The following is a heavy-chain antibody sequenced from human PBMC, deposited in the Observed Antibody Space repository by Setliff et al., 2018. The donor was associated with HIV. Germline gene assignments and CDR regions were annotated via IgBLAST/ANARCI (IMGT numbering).Heavy chain of an antibody. V-gene: IGHV3-23*01. CDR1: GFTFSSYA. CDR3: AKQYSMYYYYYMDV. CDR2: ISGSGGST. D-gene: IGHD6-6*01. J-gene: IGHJ6*03. Sequence: PGGSLRLSCAASGFTFSSYAMSWVRQAPGKGLEWVSGISGSGGSTYYADSVKGRFTISRDNSKNTLCLQMNSLRAEDTAVYYCAKQYSMYYYYYMDVWGKGTTVTVSS.